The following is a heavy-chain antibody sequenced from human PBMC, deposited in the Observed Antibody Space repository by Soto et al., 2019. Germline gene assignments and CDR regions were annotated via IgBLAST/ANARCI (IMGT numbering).Heavy chain of an antibody. CDR2: IYYSGST. J-gene: IGHJ5*02. CDR1: GGSISSYY. Sequence: SETLSLTCTVSGGSISSYYWSWIRQPPGKGLEWIGYIYYSGSTNYNPSLKSRVTISVDTSKNQFSLKLSSVTAADTAVYYCARDPERLGWFDPWGQGTLVTVSS. CDR3: ARDPERLGWFDP. V-gene: IGHV4-59*01. D-gene: IGHD1-1*01.